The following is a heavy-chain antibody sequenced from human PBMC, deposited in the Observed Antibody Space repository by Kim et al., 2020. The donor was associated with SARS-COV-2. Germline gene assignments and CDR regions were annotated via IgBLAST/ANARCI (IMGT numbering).Heavy chain of an antibody. Sequence: GGSLRLSCAASGFTFSSYSMNWVRQAPGKGLEWVSYISSSSSTIYYADSVKGRFTISRDNAKNSLYLQMNSLRDEDTAVYYCARDDQYYYDSSGYYYGVFFDYWGQGTLVTVSS. CDR3: ARDDQYYYDSSGYYYGVFFDY. J-gene: IGHJ4*02. CDR2: ISSSSSTI. V-gene: IGHV3-48*02. D-gene: IGHD3-22*01. CDR1: GFTFSSYS.